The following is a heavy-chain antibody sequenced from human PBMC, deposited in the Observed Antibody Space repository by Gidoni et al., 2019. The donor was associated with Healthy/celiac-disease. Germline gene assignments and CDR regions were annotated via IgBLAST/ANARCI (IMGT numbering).Heavy chain of an antibody. CDR2: ISGSGGST. CDR3: AKGHSSSWSTPYYYYGMDV. D-gene: IGHD6-13*01. CDR1: GFTFSSYA. Sequence: EVQLLESGGGLVQPGGSLSLSCAASGFTFSSYAMSWVRQAPGKGREWVSAISGSGGSTYYADSVKGRFTISRDNSKNTLYLQMNSLRAEDTAVYYCAKGHSSSWSTPYYYYGMDVWGQGTTVTVSS. J-gene: IGHJ6*02. V-gene: IGHV3-23*01.